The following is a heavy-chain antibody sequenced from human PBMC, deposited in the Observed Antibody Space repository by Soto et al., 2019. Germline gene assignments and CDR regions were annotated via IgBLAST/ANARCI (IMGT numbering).Heavy chain of an antibody. V-gene: IGHV4-34*01. CDR3: ARRRRGPPRFEDRAPVNLNFDY. CDR2: INHSGST. D-gene: IGHD2-15*01. J-gene: IGHJ4*02. Sequence: SETLSLTCAVYGGSFSGYYWSWIRQPPGKGLEWIGEINHSGSTNYNPSLKSRVTISVDTSKNQFSLKLSSVTAADTAGYYCARRRRGPPRFEDRAPVNLNFDYWGQGTLVTVSS. CDR1: GGSFSGYY.